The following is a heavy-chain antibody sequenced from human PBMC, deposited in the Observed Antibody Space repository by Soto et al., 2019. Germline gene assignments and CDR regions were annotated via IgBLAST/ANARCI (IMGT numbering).Heavy chain of an antibody. CDR1: GFTFSSYW. CDR3: VRGSSGWYGVDS. V-gene: IGHV3-74*01. Sequence: EVLLVESGGGLVKPGGSLRLSCAASGFTFSSYWMQWVRHDPGKGLVWVSRINSDGSSTNYADSVKGRFTISRDNAKNTLHLQMSRLRAEDTAVYYCVRGSSGWYGVDSWGQGTLVTVAS. D-gene: IGHD6-19*01. J-gene: IGHJ4*02. CDR2: INSDGSST.